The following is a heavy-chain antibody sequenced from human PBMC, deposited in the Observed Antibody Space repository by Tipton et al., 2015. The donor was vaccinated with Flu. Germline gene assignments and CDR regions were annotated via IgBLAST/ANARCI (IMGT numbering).Heavy chain of an antibody. J-gene: IGHJ6*02. CDR3: ARRPGQPPHYDYYYGMDV. CDR2: IYYSGST. Sequence: TLSLTCTVSGGSISSSSYYWGWIRQPPGKGLEWIGSIYYSGSTYYNPSLKSRVTISVDTSKNQFSLKLSSVTAAETGVYYCARRPGQPPHYDYYYGMDVWGHGTTVTVSS. CDR1: GGSISSSSYY. V-gene: IGHV4-39*07. D-gene: IGHD3-10*01.